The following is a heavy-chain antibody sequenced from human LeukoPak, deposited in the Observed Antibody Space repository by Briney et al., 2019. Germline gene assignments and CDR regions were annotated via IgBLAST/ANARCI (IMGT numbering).Heavy chain of an antibody. CDR1: GFTFSRYA. CDR3: AKRTGRDTREY. CDR2: IGGSGGAI. Sequence: GGSLRLSCGASGFTFSRYAMSWVRQAPGKGLQWVSEIGGSGGAIYYADSVKGRFTISRDNSKNTLYLQMNSLRAEDTAVYYCAKRTGRDTREYWGQGTLVTVSS. V-gene: IGHV3-23*01. J-gene: IGHJ4*02. D-gene: IGHD5-18*01.